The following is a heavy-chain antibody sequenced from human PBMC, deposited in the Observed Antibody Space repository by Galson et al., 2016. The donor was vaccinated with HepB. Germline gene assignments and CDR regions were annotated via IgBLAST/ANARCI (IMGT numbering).Heavy chain of an antibody. Sequence: SLRLSCAASGFTFSSFPMHWVRQAPGKGLEWVSVISSDGTTKYYADSVKGRFTVSRDNSKNTLVLQVNSLRPEDTTVYYCARERTGTAYCSSISCPKYFDSWCQGTLVTVSS. CDR2: ISSDGTTK. CDR3: ARERTGTAYCSSISCPKYFDS. D-gene: IGHD2-2*01. V-gene: IGHV3-30-3*01. J-gene: IGHJ4*02. CDR1: GFTFSSFP.